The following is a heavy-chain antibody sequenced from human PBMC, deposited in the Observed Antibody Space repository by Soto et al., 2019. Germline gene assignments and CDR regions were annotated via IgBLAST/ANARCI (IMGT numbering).Heavy chain of an antibody. CDR2: FDPEDGET. Sequence: ASVKVSCKVSGYTLTELSMHWVRQAPGKGLEWMGGFDPEDGETIYAQKFQGRVTMTEDTSTDTAYMELSSLRSEDTAVYYCATAPRDFVWGSYDYWGQGTLVTVSS. CDR1: GYTLTELS. CDR3: ATAPRDFVWGSYDY. J-gene: IGHJ4*02. D-gene: IGHD3-16*01. V-gene: IGHV1-24*01.